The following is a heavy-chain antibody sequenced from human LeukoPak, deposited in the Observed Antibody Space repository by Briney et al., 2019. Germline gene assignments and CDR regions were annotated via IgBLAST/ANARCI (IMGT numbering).Heavy chain of an antibody. CDR1: GFTFSSYA. Sequence: GGSLRLSCAASGFTFSSYAMHWVRQAPGKGLEWVAVISYDGSNKYYADSVKGRFTISRDNSKNTLYLQMNSLRAEDTAVYYCARQVAGEFFDYWGQGTLVTVSP. J-gene: IGHJ4*02. CDR2: ISYDGSNK. V-gene: IGHV3-30*04. CDR3: ARQVAGEFFDY. D-gene: IGHD6-19*01.